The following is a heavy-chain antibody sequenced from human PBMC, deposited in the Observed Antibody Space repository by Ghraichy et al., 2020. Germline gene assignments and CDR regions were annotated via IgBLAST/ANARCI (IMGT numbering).Heavy chain of an antibody. CDR2: ISYDGSNQ. Sequence: LSLTCAASGFSFSNYGMHWVRQAPGKGLEWVATISYDGSNQHYADSVKGRFTISRDNSKNTLYLQMNSLRPEDTALYYCAEDESSKGKYSYYFMDVWGKGTTVTVSS. CDR1: GFSFSNYG. D-gene: IGHD6-6*01. J-gene: IGHJ6*03. CDR3: AEDESSKGKYSYYFMDV. V-gene: IGHV3-30*18.